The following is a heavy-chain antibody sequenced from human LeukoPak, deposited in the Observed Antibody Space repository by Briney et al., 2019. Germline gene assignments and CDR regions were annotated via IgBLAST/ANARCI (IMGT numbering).Heavy chain of an antibody. V-gene: IGHV1-69*13. CDR2: IIPIFGTA. CDR3: ARDGDCSSTSCPNWFDP. D-gene: IGHD2-2*01. CDR1: GGTFSSYA. Sequence: GASVKVSCKASGGTFSSYAISWVRQAPGQGLEWMGGIIPIFGTANYAQKFQGRVTITADESTSTAYMELSSLRSEDTAVYYCARDGDCSSTSCPNWFDPWGQGTLVTVSS. J-gene: IGHJ5*02.